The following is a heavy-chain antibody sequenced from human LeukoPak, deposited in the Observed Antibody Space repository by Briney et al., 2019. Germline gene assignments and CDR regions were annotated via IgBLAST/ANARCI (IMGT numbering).Heavy chain of an antibody. J-gene: IGHJ5*02. CDR2: IYHSGST. D-gene: IGHD1-26*01. CDR1: GYSISSGYY. CDR3: AEGSPRVGWFDP. Sequence: KPSETLSLTCAVSGYSISSGYYWGWIRQPPGKGLEWIGSIYHSGSTYYNPSLKSRVTISVDTSKNQFSLKLSSVTAEDTAVYYCAEGSPRVGWFDPWGQGTLVTVSS. V-gene: IGHV4-38-2*01.